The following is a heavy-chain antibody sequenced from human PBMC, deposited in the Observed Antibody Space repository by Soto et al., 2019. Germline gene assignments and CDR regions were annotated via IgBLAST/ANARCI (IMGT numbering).Heavy chain of an antibody. Sequence: PGGSLRLSCAASGFTFSSYAMTWVRQTPGRGLEWVSAISISGGTTYYADSVKGRSTISRDNSKNTLYLQMNSLRAEDTAVYYCAKGQRWELPLDYWGQGALVTVSS. V-gene: IGHV3-23*01. CDR3: AKGQRWELPLDY. J-gene: IGHJ4*02. CDR2: ISISGGTT. CDR1: GFTFSSYA. D-gene: IGHD1-26*01.